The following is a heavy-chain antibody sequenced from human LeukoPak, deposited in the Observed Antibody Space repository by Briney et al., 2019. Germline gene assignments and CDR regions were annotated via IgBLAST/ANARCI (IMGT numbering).Heavy chain of an antibody. CDR2: ISYGGTNK. CDR3: ATAHQCSGSYLDF. V-gene: IGHV3-30*04. CDR1: GFTFSSYA. Sequence: GTSLRLSCAASGFTFSSYAMHWVRQAPGKGLEWVAVISYGGTNKYYADSMNGRFTISRDNSKNTLYLQSYILRADDTAVYYCATAHQCSGSYLDFWGQGTLVTVSS. J-gene: IGHJ4*02. D-gene: IGHD2-8*01.